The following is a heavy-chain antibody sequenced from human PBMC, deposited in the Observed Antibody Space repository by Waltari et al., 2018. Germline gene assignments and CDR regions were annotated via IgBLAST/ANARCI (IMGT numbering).Heavy chain of an antibody. CDR3: ARTYAFEHIDY. D-gene: IGHD3-16*01. CDR1: GFTFSSYG. V-gene: IGHV3-33*01. CDR2: RLYDGSNK. J-gene: IGHJ4*02. Sequence: QVQLVESGGGVVQPGRSLRLSCAASGFTFSSYGMHWVRQAPGKGLEWVAVRLYDGSNKYYADSVKGRFTISRDNSKNTLYLQMNSLRAEDTAVYYCARTYAFEHIDYWGQGTLVTVSS.